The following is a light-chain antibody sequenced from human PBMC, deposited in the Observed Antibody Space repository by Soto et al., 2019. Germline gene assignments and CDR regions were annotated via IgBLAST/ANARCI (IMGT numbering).Light chain of an antibody. V-gene: IGLV2-8*01. CDR3: RSYAGGNSLV. J-gene: IGLJ2*01. Sequence: QSVLTQPPSASGSPGQSVTISCTATSSDVGGYNYVSWYQQYPGKAPKLMIYEVTKRPSGVPDRFSGSKSGKTASLTVSGRQAEDGDEYYYRSYAGGNSLVFVGRTKLTLL. CDR1: SSDVGGYNY. CDR2: EVT.